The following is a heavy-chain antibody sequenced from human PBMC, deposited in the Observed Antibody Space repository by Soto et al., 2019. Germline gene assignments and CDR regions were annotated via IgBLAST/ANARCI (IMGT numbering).Heavy chain of an antibody. Sequence: QVQLVQSGAEVKKPGSSVKVSCKASGGTFSSYAISWVRQAPGQGLEWMGGIIPIFGTADYAQKFQGRVTITADESTSTAYMELRSLRPEDTAVYYCASLIAAAGPPHSPRYYYGMDVWGQGTTVTVSS. CDR1: GGTFSSYA. V-gene: IGHV1-69*12. CDR3: ASLIAAAGPPHSPRYYYGMDV. CDR2: IIPIFGTA. J-gene: IGHJ6*02. D-gene: IGHD6-13*01.